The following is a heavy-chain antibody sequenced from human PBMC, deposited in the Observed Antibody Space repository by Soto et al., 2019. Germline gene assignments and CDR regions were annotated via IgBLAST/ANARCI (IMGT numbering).Heavy chain of an antibody. Sequence: SETLSLTCTVSGDSVSSSYYYWGWIRQPPGKGLEWIGSIYYSGSTNYNPSLKSRVTISVDTSKNQFSLKLSSVTAADTAVYYCARALENYGDYPNWGQGTLVTVSS. CDR2: IYYSGST. V-gene: IGHV4-39*07. CDR3: ARALENYGDYPN. J-gene: IGHJ4*02. CDR1: GDSVSSSYYY. D-gene: IGHD4-17*01.